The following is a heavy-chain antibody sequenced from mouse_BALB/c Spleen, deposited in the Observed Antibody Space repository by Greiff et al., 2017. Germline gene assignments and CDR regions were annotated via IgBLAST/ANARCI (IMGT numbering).Heavy chain of an antibody. J-gene: IGHJ3*01. CDR1: GFTFSSYT. CDR2: ISNGGGST. D-gene: IGHD2-3*01. CDR3: ARQENFYDGYFSFAY. V-gene: IGHV5-12-2*01. Sequence: EVMLVESGGGLVQPGGSLKLSCAASGFTFSSYTMSWVRQTPEKRLEWVAYISNGGGSTYYPDTVKGRFTISRDNAKNTLYLQMSSLKSEDTAMYYCARQENFYDGYFSFAYWGQGTLVTVSA.